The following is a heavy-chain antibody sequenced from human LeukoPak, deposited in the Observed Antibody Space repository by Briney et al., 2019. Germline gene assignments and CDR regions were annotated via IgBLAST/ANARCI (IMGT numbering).Heavy chain of an antibody. V-gene: IGHV4-61*02. CDR3: ASLYSSSADAFDI. CDR2: IFTSGIT. J-gene: IGHJ3*02. Sequence: SGTLSLTCTVSGGSISSGSYYWSWIRQPAGKGLEWIGRIFTSGITNYNPSLQSRVTISLDTSKNQFSLKLNSVTAADTAVYYCASLYSSSADAFDIWGQGTMVTVSS. D-gene: IGHD6-13*01. CDR1: GGSISSGSYY.